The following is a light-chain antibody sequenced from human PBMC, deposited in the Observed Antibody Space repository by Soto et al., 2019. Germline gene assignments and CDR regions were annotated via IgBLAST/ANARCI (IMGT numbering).Light chain of an antibody. J-gene: IGKJ1*01. CDR2: GAS. Sequence: EILFTQXPXXXXXSPXXXXTXSCRASQSVSSNLAWYQQKPGQAPRLLIYGASTRATGIPARFSGSGSGTEFTLTISSLQSEDFAVYYCQQYHNWWTFGQGTKVDI. V-gene: IGKV3-15*01. CDR3: QQYHNWWT. CDR1: QSVSSN.